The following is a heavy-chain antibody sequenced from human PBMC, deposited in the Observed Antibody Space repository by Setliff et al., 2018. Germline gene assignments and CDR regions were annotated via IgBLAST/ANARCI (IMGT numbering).Heavy chain of an antibody. J-gene: IGHJ4*02. D-gene: IGHD3-22*01. Sequence: GASVKVFCKASGYTFTSYGISWVRQAPGQGLEWMGWISAYNGNTNYAQKLQGRVTMTTDTSISTAYMELSRLRSDDTAVYYCARDRDSSGYPYYFDYWGQGTLVTSPQ. CDR2: ISAYNGNT. CDR1: GYTFTSYG. V-gene: IGHV1-18*01. CDR3: ARDRDSSGYPYYFDY.